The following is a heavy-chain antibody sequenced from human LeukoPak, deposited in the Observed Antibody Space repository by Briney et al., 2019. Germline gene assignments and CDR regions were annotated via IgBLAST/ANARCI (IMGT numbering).Heavy chain of an antibody. CDR3: ARFPVSAPSIWGLVDV. J-gene: IGHJ6*02. Sequence: GGSLRLSCAASGFTFSSYSMNWVRQAPGKGLEWVSSISSSSSYIYYADSVKGRFTISRDNAKNSLYLQMNSLRAEDTAVYYCARFPVSAPSIWGLVDVWGQGTTVTVSS. V-gene: IGHV3-21*01. D-gene: IGHD2-21*01. CDR2: ISSSSSYI. CDR1: GFTFSSYS.